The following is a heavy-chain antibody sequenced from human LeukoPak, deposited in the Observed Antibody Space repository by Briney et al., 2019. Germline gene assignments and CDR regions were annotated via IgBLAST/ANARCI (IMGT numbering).Heavy chain of an antibody. Sequence: GGSLRLSCAASGFTFSSYAMHWVRQAPGKGLEWVAVISYDGSNKYYADSVKGRFAISRDNAKNSLYLQMNSLRAEDTAVYYCAREGYYDSSGYLSYDAFDIWSQGTMVTVSS. D-gene: IGHD3-22*01. CDR1: GFTFSSYA. CDR3: AREGYYDSSGYLSYDAFDI. J-gene: IGHJ3*02. V-gene: IGHV3-30*09. CDR2: ISYDGSNK.